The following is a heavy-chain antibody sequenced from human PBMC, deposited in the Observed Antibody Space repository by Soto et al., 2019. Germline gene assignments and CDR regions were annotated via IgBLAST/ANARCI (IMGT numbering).Heavy chain of an antibody. CDR3: AREITVSTIRIENWFDP. D-gene: IGHD5-12*01. CDR1: GGSISSGDYY. Sequence: QVQLQESGPGLVKPSQTLSLTCTVSGGSISSGDYYWSWIRQPPGKGLEWIGYIYYSGSTYYNPSLKSRVTISVDPSTNQFSLKLSAVTAADTAVYYCAREITVSTIRIENWFDPWGQGTLVTVSS. CDR2: IYYSGST. J-gene: IGHJ5*02. V-gene: IGHV4-30-4*01.